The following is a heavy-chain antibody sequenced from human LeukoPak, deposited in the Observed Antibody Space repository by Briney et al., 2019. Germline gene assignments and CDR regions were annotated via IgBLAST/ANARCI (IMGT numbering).Heavy chain of an antibody. Sequence: ASVKVSCKASGGTFSSYAISWVRQAPGQGLEWMGGIIPIFGTANYAQKFQGRVTITADESTSTAYMELSSLRSEDTAVYYCARDPDIVATTFDYWGQGTLVTVSS. V-gene: IGHV1-69*13. CDR2: IIPIFGTA. D-gene: IGHD5-12*01. CDR1: GGTFSSYA. J-gene: IGHJ4*02. CDR3: ARDPDIVATTFDY.